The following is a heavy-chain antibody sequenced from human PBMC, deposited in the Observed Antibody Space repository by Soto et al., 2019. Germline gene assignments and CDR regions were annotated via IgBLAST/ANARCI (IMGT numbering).Heavy chain of an antibody. V-gene: IGHV3-33*01. CDR2: IWYDGSNK. Sequence: GGSLRLSCAASGFTFSSYGMHWVRQAPGKGLEWVAVIWYDGSNKYYADSVKGRFTISRDNSKNTLYLQMNSLRAEDTAVYYCARGLTVFGVVMTNYYYGMDVWGQGTTVTVSS. CDR1: GFTFSSYG. CDR3: ARGLTVFGVVMTNYYYGMDV. D-gene: IGHD3-3*01. J-gene: IGHJ6*02.